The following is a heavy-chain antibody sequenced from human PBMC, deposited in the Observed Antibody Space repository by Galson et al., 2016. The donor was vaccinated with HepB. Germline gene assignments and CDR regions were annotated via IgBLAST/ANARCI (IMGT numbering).Heavy chain of an antibody. CDR3: AKGGKGCAVHVDH. CDR1: GLMFSNHA. D-gene: IGHD6-19*01. CDR2: TSNDGNNK. Sequence: SLRLSCAASGLMFSNHAMHWVRQAPGKGLEWVAVTSNDGNNKFYADSVKGRFAISRDNSKNTLYLQLNSLRGEDTAVYYCAKGGKGCAVHVDHWGQGTLVTVSS. J-gene: IGHJ4*02. V-gene: IGHV3-30*18.